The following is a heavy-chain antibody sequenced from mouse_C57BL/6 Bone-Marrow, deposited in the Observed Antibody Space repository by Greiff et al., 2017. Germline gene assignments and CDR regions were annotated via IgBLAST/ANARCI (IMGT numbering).Heavy chain of an antibody. CDR2: INSDGGST. V-gene: IGHV5-2*01. D-gene: IGHD2-5*01. CDR1: EYDFPSHY. J-gene: IGHJ4*01. Sequence: EVKVEESGGGFVQPGESLKLSCESNEYDFPSHYMSWVRKTPEKRLELVAAINSDGGSTYYPSTMERRFIITRDNTEKTLYLQMSSLRSEDTALYYCARHDSNSDAMDYWGQGTSVTVSS. CDR3: ARHDSNSDAMDY.